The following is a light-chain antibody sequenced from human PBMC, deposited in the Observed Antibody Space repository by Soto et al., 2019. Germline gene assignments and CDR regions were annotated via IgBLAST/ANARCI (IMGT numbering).Light chain of an antibody. Sequence: DIVMTQSPDSLAVSLGERATINCKSSRSVLYSSNNKNYLVWYQQKSGQPPKLLISWASIRESGVPDRFSGSGSGTDFTLTISSLQAEDLAVYYCQQYYSTPPTFGQGTKVEI. CDR1: RSVLYSSNNKNY. V-gene: IGKV4-1*01. CDR2: WAS. CDR3: QQYYSTPPT. J-gene: IGKJ1*01.